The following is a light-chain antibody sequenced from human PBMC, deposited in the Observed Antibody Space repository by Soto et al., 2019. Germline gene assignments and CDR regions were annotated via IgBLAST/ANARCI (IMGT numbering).Light chain of an antibody. CDR2: GNS. J-gene: IGLJ1*01. CDR1: SSNIGAGFD. Sequence: QSVLTQPPSVSGAPGQRVTISCTGSSSNIGAGFDVHWYQQLPGAAPKLLIYGNSNRPSGVPDRFSGSKSGTSASLAITGLQPEDEADYYCQSYDSSLSDSYVFGTGTKLTVL. CDR3: QSYDSSLSDSYV. V-gene: IGLV1-40*01.